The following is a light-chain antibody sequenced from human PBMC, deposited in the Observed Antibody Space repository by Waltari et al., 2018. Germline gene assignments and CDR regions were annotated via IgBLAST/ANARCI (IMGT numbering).Light chain of an antibody. CDR3: QKTYGDPL. CDR2: GGS. V-gene: IGKV1-39*01. J-gene: IGKJ1*01. Sequence: DIQMTQSPSSLSASVGDRVTITCRASQTINRYLNWYQQKPGTAPKLLIHGGSNLESGVPSRVSGSGSGTDFTLTISSLQPDDVATYYCQKTYGDPLFGPGTKVEIK. CDR1: QTINRY.